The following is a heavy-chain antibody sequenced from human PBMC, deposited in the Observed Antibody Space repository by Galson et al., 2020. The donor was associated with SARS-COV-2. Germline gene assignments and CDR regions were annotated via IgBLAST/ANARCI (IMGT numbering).Heavy chain of an antibody. V-gene: IGHV3-23*01. Sequence: TGGSLRLSCAASGFTFSSHVMSWVRQAPGKGLEWVSSISVSGGNTYYADSVKGRFTISRDNPKKTLYLEMNRLTAEDTAVYYCAKKEGLARVDYWGQGTLVTVSS. J-gene: IGHJ4*02. CDR1: GFTFSSHV. CDR3: AKKEGLARVDY. CDR2: ISVSGGNT.